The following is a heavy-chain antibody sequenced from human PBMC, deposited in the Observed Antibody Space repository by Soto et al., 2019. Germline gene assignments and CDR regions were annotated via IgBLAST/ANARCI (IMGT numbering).Heavy chain of an antibody. D-gene: IGHD6-19*01. CDR2: IYSGGST. J-gene: IGHJ4*02. Sequence: EVQLVETGGGLIQPGGSLRLSCAASGFTVSSNYMSWVRQAPGKGLEWVSVIYSGGSTYYADSVKGRFTISRDNSKNTLYLQMNSLRAEDTAVYYCARDPGYRSGWYGGADYWGQGTLVTVSS. CDR1: GFTVSSNY. V-gene: IGHV3-53*02. CDR3: ARDPGYRSGWYGGADY.